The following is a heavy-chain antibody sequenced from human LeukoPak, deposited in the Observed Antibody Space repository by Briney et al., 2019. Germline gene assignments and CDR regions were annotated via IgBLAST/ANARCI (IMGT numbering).Heavy chain of an antibody. CDR3: ARASDSGDYFSGMDV. D-gene: IGHD4-17*01. J-gene: IGHJ6*02. Sequence: GGSLRLSCAASGFTFSSYGMNWVRQAPGKGLEWVASISSDTTYIYYADSVKGRFTISRDSSKNSLYLQMNSLRAEDTAVYYCARASDSGDYFSGMDVWGQGTTVTVSS. CDR1: GFTFSSYG. V-gene: IGHV3-21*01. CDR2: ISSDTTYI.